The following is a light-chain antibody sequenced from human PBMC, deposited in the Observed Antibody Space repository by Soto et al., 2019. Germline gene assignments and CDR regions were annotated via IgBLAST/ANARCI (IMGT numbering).Light chain of an antibody. Sequence: IGMTQSPATLSVSPGERATLSCRASQTIYSNVAWYQQKPGQAPRLLIYGASSRATGIPDRFSGSGSGTDFTLTISRLEPEDFAVYYCQQYGSSPTTFGQGTKVDIK. CDR2: GAS. J-gene: IGKJ1*01. CDR1: QTIYSN. CDR3: QQYGSSPTT. V-gene: IGKV3-20*01.